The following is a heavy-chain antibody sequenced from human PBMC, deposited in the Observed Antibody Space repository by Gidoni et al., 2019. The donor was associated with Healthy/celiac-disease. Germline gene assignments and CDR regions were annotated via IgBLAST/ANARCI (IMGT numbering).Heavy chain of an antibody. J-gene: IGHJ5*02. D-gene: IGHD1-20*01. V-gene: IGHV3-23*01. Sequence: EVQLLESGGGLVQPGGSLRLSCAASGFTFSSYDMSWVRQAPGKGLEWFSAISVSCGSTYYADSVKGLFTISRDNSKNTLYLQMNSLRAEDTAVYYCSKDAGITGTTRPHRNWFDPWGQGTLVTVSS. CDR2: ISVSCGST. CDR3: SKDAGITGTTRPHRNWFDP. CDR1: GFTFSSYD.